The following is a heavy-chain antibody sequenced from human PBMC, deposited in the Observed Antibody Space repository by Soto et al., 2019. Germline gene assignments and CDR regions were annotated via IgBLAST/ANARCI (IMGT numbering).Heavy chain of an antibody. J-gene: IGHJ6*02. CDR2: ISSSSSYI. V-gene: IGHV3-21*01. Sequence: GGSLRLSCAASGFTFSTYSMNWVRQAPGKGLEWVSSISSSSSYIYYADSVKGRFTLSRDNAKNSLYLQMNSLRAEDTAVYYCATIMTTVTSYAMDVWGQGTTVTVSS. CDR1: GFTFSTYS. CDR3: ATIMTTVTSYAMDV. D-gene: IGHD4-17*01.